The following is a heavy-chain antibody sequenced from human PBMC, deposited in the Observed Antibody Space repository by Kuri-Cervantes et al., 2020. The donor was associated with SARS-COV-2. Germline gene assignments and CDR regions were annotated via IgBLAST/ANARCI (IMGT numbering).Heavy chain of an antibody. CDR2: ISSSSSYI. CDR3: ARDGAFTIFGVVIIGDY. J-gene: IGHJ4*02. V-gene: IGHV3-21*01. D-gene: IGHD3-3*01. CDR1: GSTFSSYS. Sequence: GESLKISCAASGSTFSSYSMNWVRQAPGKGLEWVSSISSSSSYIYYADSVKGRFTISRDNSKNTLYLQMNSLRAEDTAVYYCARDGAFTIFGVVIIGDYWGQGTLVTVSS.